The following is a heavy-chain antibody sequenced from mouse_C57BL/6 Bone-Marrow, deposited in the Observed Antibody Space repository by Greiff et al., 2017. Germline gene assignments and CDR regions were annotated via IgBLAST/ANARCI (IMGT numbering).Heavy chain of an antibody. CDR3: ARWFIKGYFDV. CDR1: GYTFTSYW. D-gene: IGHD1-1*01. Sequence: QVQLQQPGAELVKPGASVKLSCKASGYTFTSYWMHWVKQRPGRGLGWIGRIDPNSGGTKYNEKFKSKATLTVDKPSSTAYMQLSSLTSEDSAVYYCARWFIKGYFDVWGTGTTVTVSS. J-gene: IGHJ1*03. V-gene: IGHV1-72*01. CDR2: IDPNSGGT.